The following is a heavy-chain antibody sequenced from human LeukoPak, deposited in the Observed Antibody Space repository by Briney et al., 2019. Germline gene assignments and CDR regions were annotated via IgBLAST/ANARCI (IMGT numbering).Heavy chain of an antibody. Sequence: GRSLRLSCAASGFTFSSYGMHWVRPAPGKGLEWVAVISYDGSNKYYAASVKGRFTISRDNSKNPLFLQMNRLRAEDPPVFYCAKDELRFLEWLLYGHDAFDIWGQGTMVTVSS. J-gene: IGHJ3*02. CDR3: AKDELRFLEWLLYGHDAFDI. D-gene: IGHD3-3*01. CDR1: GFTFSSYG. CDR2: ISYDGSNK. V-gene: IGHV3-30*18.